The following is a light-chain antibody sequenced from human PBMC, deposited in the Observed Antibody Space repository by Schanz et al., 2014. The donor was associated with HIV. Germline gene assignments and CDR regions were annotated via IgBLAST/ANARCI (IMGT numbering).Light chain of an antibody. V-gene: IGKV3-20*01. CDR3: QQYGSSPSRIT. CDR1: QSLISNY. CDR2: GAS. J-gene: IGKJ5*01. Sequence: IVLTQSPVTLSLSPGERATLSCRASQSLISNYLAWYQQKPGQAPRLLIYGASSRATGIPDRFSGSGSGTDFTLSISRLEPEDFAVYYCQQYGSSPSRITFGQGTRLDIK.